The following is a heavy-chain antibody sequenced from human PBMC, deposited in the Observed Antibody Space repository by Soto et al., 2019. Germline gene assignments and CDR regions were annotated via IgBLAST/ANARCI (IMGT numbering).Heavy chain of an antibody. D-gene: IGHD3-3*01. CDR3: ARGDFPQYYYNYYGMDV. J-gene: IGHJ6*02. Sequence: GGSLRLSCAASGFTFSSYSMNWVRQAPGKGLEWVSYISSSSSTIYYADSVKGRFTISRDNSKNTLYLQMNGLRAEDTAVYYCARGDFPQYYYNYYGMDVWGQGTTVTVSS. V-gene: IGHV3-48*01. CDR2: ISSSSSTI. CDR1: GFTFSSYS.